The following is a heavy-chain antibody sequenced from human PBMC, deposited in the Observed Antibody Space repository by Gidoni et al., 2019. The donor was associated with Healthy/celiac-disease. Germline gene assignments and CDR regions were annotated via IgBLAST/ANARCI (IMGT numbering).Heavy chain of an antibody. D-gene: IGHD6-13*01. CDR1: GFTFSSYA. V-gene: IGHV3-23*01. CDR3: AKDEIAAAGTGWFDP. CDR2: ITVSCGST. J-gene: IGHJ5*02. Sequence: EVQLLESGGGLVQPGGSVRLSCAASGFTFSSYAMSRVRQAPGQGLEWVSAITVSCGSTYYAASVKGRFTISRDNSKNTLYLQITSLRAEDTAVYYCAKDEIAAAGTGWFDPWGQGTLVTVSS.